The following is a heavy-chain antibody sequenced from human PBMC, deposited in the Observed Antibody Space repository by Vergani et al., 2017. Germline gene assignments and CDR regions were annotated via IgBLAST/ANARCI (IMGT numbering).Heavy chain of an antibody. J-gene: IGHJ4*02. D-gene: IGHD5-24*01. CDR3: AKVSRDGYNLYQFDY. CDR1: GFTFSSYS. V-gene: IGHV3-21*04. Sequence: EVQLVESGGGLVKPGGSLRLSCAASGFTFSSYSMNWVRQAPGKGLEWVSSISSSSSYIYYADSVKGRFTISRDNAKNTLYLQMNSLRAEDTAVYYCAKVSRDGYNLYQFDYWGQGTLVTVSS. CDR2: ISSSSSYI.